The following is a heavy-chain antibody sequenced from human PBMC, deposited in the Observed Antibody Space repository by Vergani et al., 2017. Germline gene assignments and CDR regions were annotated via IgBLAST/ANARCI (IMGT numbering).Heavy chain of an antibody. J-gene: IGHJ5*02. Sequence: QVQLRESGPGLVKPSETLSLTCTVSGGSISSYYWSWIRQPPGKGLEWIGYIYYSGSTNYNPSLKSRVTISVDTSKNQFSLKLSSVTAADTAVYYCARDLGDSLAAAGTWFDPWGQGTLVTVSS. CDR1: GGSISSYY. CDR2: IYYSGST. V-gene: IGHV4-59*01. CDR3: ARDLGDSLAAAGTWFDP. D-gene: IGHD6-13*01.